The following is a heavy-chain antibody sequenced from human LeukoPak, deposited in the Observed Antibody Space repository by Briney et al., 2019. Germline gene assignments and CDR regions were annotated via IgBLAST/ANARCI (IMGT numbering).Heavy chain of an antibody. V-gene: IGHV4-39*01. J-gene: IGHJ4*02. CDR3: ARHVCCYAGTLDC. Sequence: PSETLSLTCTVSGGSISSSHDYWGWVRQPPGKGLEWIGSIYYSGITYYNPSLKSRVTISVDTSKNQFSLNVSSVTAADTGLYYCARHVCCYAGTLDCWGQGALVTVSS. CDR1: GGSISSSHDY. D-gene: IGHD2-2*01. CDR2: IYYSGIT.